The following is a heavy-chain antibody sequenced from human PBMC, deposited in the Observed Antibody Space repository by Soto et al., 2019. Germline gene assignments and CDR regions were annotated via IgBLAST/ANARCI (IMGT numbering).Heavy chain of an antibody. Sequence: EVQLVESGGGLVQPGGSLRVSCAAFGFTFSSYEMNWVRQAPGKGLEWVSYISSGSSTIYYADSVKGRFTMSRDNAKNSLYLQMNSLRAEYTAVYYCARGGSWYKFDYWGQGILVTVSS. V-gene: IGHV3-48*03. CDR2: ISSGSSTI. D-gene: IGHD6-13*01. CDR1: GFTFSSYE. J-gene: IGHJ4*02. CDR3: ARGGSWYKFDY.